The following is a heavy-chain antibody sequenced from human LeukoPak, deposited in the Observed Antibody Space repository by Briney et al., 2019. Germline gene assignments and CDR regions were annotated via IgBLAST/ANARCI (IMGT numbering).Heavy chain of an antibody. V-gene: IGHV3-64D*06. CDR2: ISSNGGST. CDR3: AREFEYYYDSSGYDD. D-gene: IGHD3-22*01. J-gene: IGHJ4*02. Sequence: VQPGGSLRLSCSASGFPFSSYAMHWVRQAPGKGLEYVSAISSNGGSTHYADSVKGRFTISRDNSKNTLYLQMSSLRAEDTAVYYCAREFEYYYDSSGYDDWGQGTLVTVSS. CDR1: GFPFSSYA.